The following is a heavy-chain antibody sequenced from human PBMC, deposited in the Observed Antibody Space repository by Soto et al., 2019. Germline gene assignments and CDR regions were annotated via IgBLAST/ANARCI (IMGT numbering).Heavy chain of an antibody. CDR2: ISFDGSNK. CDR3: AKDKRARSAYDGGL. D-gene: IGHD5-12*01. Sequence: QVQLVESGGGVVQPGRSLRLSCAASGFTFSSYGMHWFRQAPGKGLEWVAVISFDGSNKYYADSVKGRFTISRDDSKNTLYLQMSSLRADDTAVYYCAKDKRARSAYDGGLWGQGTLVTVSS. J-gene: IGHJ4*02. CDR1: GFTFSSYG. V-gene: IGHV3-30*18.